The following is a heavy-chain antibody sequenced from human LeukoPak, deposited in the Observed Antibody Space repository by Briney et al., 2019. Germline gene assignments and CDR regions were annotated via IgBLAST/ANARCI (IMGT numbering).Heavy chain of an antibody. CDR2: ISDDGTTT. CDR3: ARDSRYYYGSGSYQPYWFDP. Sequence: PGGSLRLSCAASGFTFNLYWIHWVRQAPGKGLEWLSRISDDGTTTNYADSVKGRFTFSRDNAKNTLYLQMNSLRVDDTAVYYCARDSRYYYGSGSYQPYWFDPWGQGTLVTVSS. J-gene: IGHJ5*02. D-gene: IGHD3-10*01. CDR1: GFTFNLYW. V-gene: IGHV3-74*01.